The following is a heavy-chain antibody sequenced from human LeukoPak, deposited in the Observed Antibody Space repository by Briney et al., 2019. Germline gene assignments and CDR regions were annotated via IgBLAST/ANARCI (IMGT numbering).Heavy chain of an antibody. CDR1: GYRFTNYW. CDR2: IYPGDSDI. CDR3: ARGEITGTPVYY. J-gene: IGHJ4*02. V-gene: IGHV5-51*01. D-gene: IGHD1-7*01. Sequence: GESLKISCKGSGYRFTNYWIGWVRQMPGRGLECMGIIYPGDSDIRYSPSFQGQVTTSADKSINTAYLQWSSLRASDTAMYYCARGEITGTPVYYWGQGTLVTVSS.